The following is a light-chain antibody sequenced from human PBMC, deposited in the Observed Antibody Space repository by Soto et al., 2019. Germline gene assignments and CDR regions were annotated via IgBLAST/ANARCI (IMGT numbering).Light chain of an antibody. V-gene: IGLV2-14*01. CDR2: EVT. Sequence: QSVLTQPASVSGSPGQSITISCTGISSILGGHNYVSWYQHHPGKAPKVVIYEVTDRPFGISNRFAGSKSGNTASLTISGLQPEDEATYYCSSPTNGTMILFGGGTKLTVL. CDR1: SSILGGHNY. CDR3: SSPTNGTMIL. J-gene: IGLJ2*01.